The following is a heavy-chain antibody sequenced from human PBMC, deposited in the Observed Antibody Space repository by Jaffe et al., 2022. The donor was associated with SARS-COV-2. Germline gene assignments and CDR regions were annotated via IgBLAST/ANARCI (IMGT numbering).Heavy chain of an antibody. J-gene: IGHJ6*03. CDR3: ARDGAVADYYYYYYYMDV. Sequence: QVQLVESGGGVVQPGRSLRLSCAASGFTFSSYAMHWVRQAPGKGLEWVAVISYDGSNKYYADSVKGRFTISRDNSKNTLYLQMNSLRAEDTAVYYCARDGAVADYYYYYYYMDVWGKGTTVTVSS. CDR2: ISYDGSNK. D-gene: IGHD6-19*01. V-gene: IGHV3-30*04. CDR1: GFTFSSYA.